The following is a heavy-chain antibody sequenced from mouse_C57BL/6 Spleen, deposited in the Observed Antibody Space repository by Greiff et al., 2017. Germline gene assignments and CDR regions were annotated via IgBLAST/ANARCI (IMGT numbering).Heavy chain of an antibody. CDR1: GFTFSSYA. Sequence: DVKLVESGGGSVKPGGSLKLSCAASGFTFSSYAMSWVRQTPEKRLEWVATISDGGSYTYYPDNVKGRFTISRDNAKNNLYLQMSHLKSEDTAMYYCARDRQVFDYWGQGTTLTVSS. D-gene: IGHD6-1*01. V-gene: IGHV5-4*01. CDR2: ISDGGSYT. J-gene: IGHJ2*01. CDR3: ARDRQVFDY.